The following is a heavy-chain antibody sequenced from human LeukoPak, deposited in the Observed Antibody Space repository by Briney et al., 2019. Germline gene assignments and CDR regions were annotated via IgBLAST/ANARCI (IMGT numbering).Heavy chain of an antibody. Sequence: ASVKVSCKASGYTFTGYYMHWVRQAPGQGLEWMGWISAYNGNTNYAQKLQGRVTMTTDTSTSTAYMELRSLRSEDTAVYYCARAHYYDSSGYYLDYWGQGTLVTVSS. CDR2: ISAYNGNT. J-gene: IGHJ4*02. CDR1: GYTFTGYY. V-gene: IGHV1-18*04. CDR3: ARAHYYDSSGYYLDY. D-gene: IGHD3-22*01.